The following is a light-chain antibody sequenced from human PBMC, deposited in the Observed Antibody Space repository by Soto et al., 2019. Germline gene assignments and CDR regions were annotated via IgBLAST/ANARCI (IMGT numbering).Light chain of an antibody. Sequence: EMVVTQSPATLSVSPGERATLSCRASQDVSSNLAWYQQKPGQAPSLLIYDASTRATGTPARFSGSGSGTEFTLTISSLQSEDYAVYFCQQYIRWPLTFGGGTKVEI. CDR2: DAS. V-gene: IGKV3-15*01. J-gene: IGKJ4*01. CDR3: QQYIRWPLT. CDR1: QDVSSN.